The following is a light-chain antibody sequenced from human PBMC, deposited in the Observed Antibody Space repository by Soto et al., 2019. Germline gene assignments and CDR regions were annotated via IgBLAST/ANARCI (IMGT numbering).Light chain of an antibody. Sequence: QAVVTQPPSASGTPGQRVTISCSGSSSNIGSNTVNWYQQFPGTAPKLLISSNNQRPSGVPDRFSGSKSGTSASLAISGLQSEDEADYYCAAWDDSLNGVVFGGGTKLTVL. J-gene: IGLJ2*01. V-gene: IGLV1-44*01. CDR1: SSNIGSNT. CDR3: AAWDDSLNGVV. CDR2: SNN.